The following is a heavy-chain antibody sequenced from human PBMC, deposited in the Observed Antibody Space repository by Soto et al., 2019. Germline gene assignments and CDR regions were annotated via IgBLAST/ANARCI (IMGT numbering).Heavy chain of an antibody. Sequence: GGSLRLSCAASGFTFSSYSMSWVRQAPGKGLEWISYITSSSDKQYADSVMGRFSISRDNAKNSLSLQMNSLRAEDTAVYYCARETNWDYDYWGQGTLVTVSS. D-gene: IGHD1-7*01. V-gene: IGHV3-21*05. CDR2: ITSSSDK. CDR3: ARETNWDYDY. CDR1: GFTFSSYS. J-gene: IGHJ4*02.